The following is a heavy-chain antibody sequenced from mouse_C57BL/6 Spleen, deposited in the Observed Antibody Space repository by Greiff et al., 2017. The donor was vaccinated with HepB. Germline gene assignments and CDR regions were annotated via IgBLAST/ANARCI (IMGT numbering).Heavy chain of an antibody. CDR2: IDPNSGGT. CDR3: ARSGDGYYVAWFAY. Sequence: QVHVKQSGAELVKPGASVKLSCKASGYTFTSYWMHWVKQRPGRGLEWIGRIDPNSGGTKYNEKFKSKATLTVDKPSSTAYMQLSSLTSEDSAVYYCARSGDGYYVAWFAYWGQGTLVTVSA. V-gene: IGHV1-72*01. CDR1: GYTFTSYW. J-gene: IGHJ3*01. D-gene: IGHD2-3*01.